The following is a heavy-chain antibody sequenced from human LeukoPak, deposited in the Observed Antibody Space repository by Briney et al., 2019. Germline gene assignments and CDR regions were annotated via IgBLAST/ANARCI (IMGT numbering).Heavy chain of an antibody. CDR1: GYTFTSYG. V-gene: IGHV1-18*01. J-gene: IGHJ6*03. CDR3: ARDKNEYSSSLRPYYMDV. D-gene: IGHD6-13*01. CDR2: ISAYNGNT. Sequence: ASVKVSCKASGYTFTSYGISWVRQAPGQGLEWMVWISAYNGNTNYAQKLQGRVTMTTDTSTSTAYMELRSLRSDDTAVYYCARDKNEYSSSLRPYYMDVWGKGTTVTVSS.